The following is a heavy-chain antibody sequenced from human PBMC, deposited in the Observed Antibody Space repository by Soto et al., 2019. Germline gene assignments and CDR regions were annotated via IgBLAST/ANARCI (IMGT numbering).Heavy chain of an antibody. Sequence: GGSLRLSCAASGFTFSSYGMHWVRQAPGKGLEWVAVISYDGSNKYYADSVRARFTISRDNPTNSLYLQMTSLSAEDTAIYYCARDKDYHDSSTYYIDYWGQGTPVTVSS. CDR3: ARDKDYHDSSTYYIDY. V-gene: IGHV3-30*03. J-gene: IGHJ4*02. CDR2: ISYDGSNK. CDR1: GFTFSSYG. D-gene: IGHD3-22*01.